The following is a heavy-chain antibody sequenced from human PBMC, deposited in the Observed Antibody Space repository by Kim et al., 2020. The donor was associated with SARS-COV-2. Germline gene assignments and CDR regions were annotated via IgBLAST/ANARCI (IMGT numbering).Heavy chain of an antibody. J-gene: IGHJ4*02. CDR1: GGSISSGGYY. D-gene: IGHD1-26*01. V-gene: IGHV4-31*03. CDR3: AGRYGGSYGGGFFDY. CDR2: IYYSGST. Sequence: SETLSLTCTVSGGSISSGGYYWSWIRQHPGKGLEWIGYIYYSGSTYYNPSLKSRVTISVDTSKNQFSLKLSPVTAADTSVYYCAGRYGGSYGGGFFDYWGQGTLVTVSS.